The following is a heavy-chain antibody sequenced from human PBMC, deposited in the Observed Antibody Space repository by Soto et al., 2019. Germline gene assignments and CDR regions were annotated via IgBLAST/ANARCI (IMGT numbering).Heavy chain of an antibody. CDR1: GGTFSSYA. CDR3: ARVEVTMIVVVPYYYYGMDV. Sequence: SVKVSCKASGGTFSSYAISWVRQAPGQGLEWMGGIIPIFGTANYAQKFQGRVTITADESTSTAYMELSSLRSEDTAVYYCARVEVTMIVVVPYYYYGMDVWGQGTTVTVSS. CDR2: IIPIFGTA. D-gene: IGHD3-22*01. V-gene: IGHV1-69*13. J-gene: IGHJ6*02.